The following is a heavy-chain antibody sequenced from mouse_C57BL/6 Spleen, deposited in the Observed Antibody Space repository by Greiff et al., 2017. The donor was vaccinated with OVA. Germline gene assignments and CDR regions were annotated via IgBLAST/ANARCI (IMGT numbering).Heavy chain of an antibody. D-gene: IGHD1-1*01. Sequence: QVHVKQSGPGLVAPSQSLSITCTVSGFSLTSYGVSWVRQPPGKGLEWLGVIWGDGSTNYHSALISRLSISKDNSKSQVFLKLNSLQTDDTATYYCAIITTVVAREAMDYWGQGTSVTVSS. CDR2: IWGDGST. V-gene: IGHV2-3*01. CDR1: GFSLTSYG. J-gene: IGHJ4*01. CDR3: AIITTVVAREAMDY.